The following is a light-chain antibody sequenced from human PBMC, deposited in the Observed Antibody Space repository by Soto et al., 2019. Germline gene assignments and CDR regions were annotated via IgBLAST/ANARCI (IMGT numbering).Light chain of an antibody. CDR1: CTDVGGYDY. CDR2: DVN. V-gene: IGLV2-8*01. Sequence: QSALTRPPSASGSLGQSVTISCTGTCTDVGGYDYVSWYQQHPGKAPKLIIYDVNKWPSGVPDRFFGSKSGYTASLTLSGLRAEDEADYYCSSYSGSNNVVFGTGTKVTVL. J-gene: IGLJ1*01. CDR3: SSYSGSNNVV.